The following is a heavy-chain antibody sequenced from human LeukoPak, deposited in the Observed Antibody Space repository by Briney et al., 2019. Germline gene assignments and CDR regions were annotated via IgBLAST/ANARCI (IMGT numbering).Heavy chain of an antibody. Sequence: PGGSLRLSCAASRFTFSSYAMNWVRQAPGKGLEWVSAISGSGGNTYYSDSVKGRFTISRDNSKNTLYLQMNSLRAEDTAIYYCAKGPMGRGFDYWGQGTLVTVSS. CDR3: AKGPMGRGFDY. CDR1: RFTFSSYA. V-gene: IGHV3-23*01. D-gene: IGHD3-10*01. CDR2: ISGSGGNT. J-gene: IGHJ4*02.